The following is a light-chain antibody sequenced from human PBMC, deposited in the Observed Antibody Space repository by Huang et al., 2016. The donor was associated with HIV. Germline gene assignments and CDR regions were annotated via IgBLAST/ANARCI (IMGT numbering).Light chain of an antibody. CDR1: QSVSSY. CDR3: QQRSNWPRT. Sequence: EIVLTQSPATLSLSPGERATLSCRASQSVSSYLAWYQQKPGQAPRLLIYDASNRATGIPARFSCSVSGTDFPLTISSLEPEDFAVYYCQQRSNWPRTFGQGTKLEIK. J-gene: IGKJ2*01. V-gene: IGKV3-11*01. CDR2: DAS.